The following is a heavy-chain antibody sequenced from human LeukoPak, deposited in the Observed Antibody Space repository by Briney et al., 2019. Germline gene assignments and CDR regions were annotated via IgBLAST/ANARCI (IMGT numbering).Heavy chain of an antibody. J-gene: IGHJ2*01. V-gene: IGHV4-4*07. Sequence: SETLSLTCTISGGSFSNYYWTWVRQPAGKRLEWVGRIYISGSTNYNPSLQSRVTMSFDTSKNQFSLTLRSVSAADTAMYYCARSLGSAAGWSFDPWGRGTANTVAS. CDR3: ARSLGSAAGWSFDP. D-gene: IGHD3-16*01. CDR1: GGSFSNYY. CDR2: IYISGST.